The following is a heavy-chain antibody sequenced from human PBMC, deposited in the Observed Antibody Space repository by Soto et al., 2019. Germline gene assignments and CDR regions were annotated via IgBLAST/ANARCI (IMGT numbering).Heavy chain of an antibody. CDR2: IIPIFGTA. V-gene: IGHV1-69*12. CDR1: GGTFSSYA. J-gene: IGHJ5*02. D-gene: IGHD6-6*01. CDR3: AIDHTTHYSSSYPFDP. Sequence: QVQLVQSGAEVKKPGSSVKVSCKASGGTFSSYAISWVRQAPGQGLEWMGGIIPIFGTANYAQKFQGRVTITADESTSAAYMDLSSLRSVDTAVYYCAIDHTTHYSSSYPFDPWGQGTLVIVSS.